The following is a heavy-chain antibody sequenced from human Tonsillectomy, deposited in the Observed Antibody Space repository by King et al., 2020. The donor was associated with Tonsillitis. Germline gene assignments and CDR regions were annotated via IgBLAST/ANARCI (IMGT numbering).Heavy chain of an antibody. J-gene: IGHJ4*02. CDR1: GFTFSSYW. Sequence: VQLVQSGGGLVQPGGSLRLSCAASGFTFSSYWMSWVRQAPGKGLEWVANIKQDGSEKYYVDSVKGRFTISRDNAKNSLYLQMNSLRAEDTAVYYCARDGTPGPDYDFWSGYYTWYFDYWGQGTLVTVSS. CDR2: IKQDGSEK. CDR3: ARDGTPGPDYDFWSGYYTWYFDY. D-gene: IGHD3-3*01. V-gene: IGHV3-7*03.